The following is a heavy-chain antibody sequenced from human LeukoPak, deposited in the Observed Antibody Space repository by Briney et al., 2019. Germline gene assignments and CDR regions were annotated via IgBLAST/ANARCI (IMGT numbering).Heavy chain of an antibody. J-gene: IGHJ3*02. Sequence: ASVKVSCEASGYTFTYRYLHWVRQAPRQALKWMGWITPFNGNTNYAQKFQDRVTITRDRSMSTAYMELSSLRSEDTAMCYCARSGSGATNDAFDIWGQGTMVTVSS. CDR3: ARSGSGATNDAFDI. CDR1: GYTFTYRY. V-gene: IGHV1-45*03. D-gene: IGHD3-10*01. CDR2: ITPFNGNT.